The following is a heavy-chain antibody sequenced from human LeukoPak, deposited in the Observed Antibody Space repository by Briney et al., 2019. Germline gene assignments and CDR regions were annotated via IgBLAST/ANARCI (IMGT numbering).Heavy chain of an antibody. CDR1: SGSMTNSC. V-gene: IGHV4-4*09. CDR2: IYPHGRT. J-gene: IGHJ4*02. CDR3: TREGYDRSGYFLDF. D-gene: IGHD3-22*01. Sequence: PSETLSLTCTVLSGSMTNSCWSWFRQAPGKGLEWLGFIYPHGRTEYNPSLKSRVAFSVDKSKMRASASLSSVTASDTAVYYCTREGYDRSGYFLDFWGQGTLVTVSS.